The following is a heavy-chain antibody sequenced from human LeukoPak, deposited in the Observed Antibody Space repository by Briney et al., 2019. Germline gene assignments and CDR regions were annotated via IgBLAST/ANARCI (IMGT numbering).Heavy chain of an antibody. CDR3: AKDAIAAAGGPYYFDY. V-gene: IGHV3-30*02. Sequence: GGSLRLSCAPSGFTFSTYGMHWVRQVPGKGLERVAFIRYDGSNKYYAESVRGRFTISRDNSKNTLYLQMNSLRAEDTAVYYCAKDAIAAAGGPYYFDYWGQGTLVTVSS. D-gene: IGHD6-13*01. J-gene: IGHJ4*02. CDR1: GFTFSTYG. CDR2: IRYDGSNK.